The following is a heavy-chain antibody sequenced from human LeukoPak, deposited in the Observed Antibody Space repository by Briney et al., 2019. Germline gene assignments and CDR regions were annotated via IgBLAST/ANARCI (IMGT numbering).Heavy chain of an antibody. CDR3: ARAGIIRDYFDY. D-gene: IGHD2/OR15-2a*01. V-gene: IGHV3-30*03. J-gene: IGHJ4*02. Sequence: GGSLRLSCAASGFTFSSYGMHWVRQAPGKGPEWVAVISYDGSNKYYADSVKGRFTISRDNSKNTLYLQMNSLRAEDTAVYYCARAGIIRDYFDYWGQGTLVTVSS. CDR2: ISYDGSNK. CDR1: GFTFSSYG.